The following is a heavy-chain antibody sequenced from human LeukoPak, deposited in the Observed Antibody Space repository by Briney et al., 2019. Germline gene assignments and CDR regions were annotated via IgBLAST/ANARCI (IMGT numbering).Heavy chain of an antibody. D-gene: IGHD6-19*01. CDR2: INHSGST. CDR1: GGSLSGYY. Sequence: SETLSLTCAVYGGSLSGYYWSWIRQPPGKGLEWIGEINHSGSTNYNPSLKSRVTISVDTSKNQFSLKLSSVTAADTAVYYCATARAAQWLVEGNVPFDYWGQGTLVTVSS. CDR3: ATARAAQWLVEGNVPFDY. J-gene: IGHJ4*02. V-gene: IGHV4-34*01.